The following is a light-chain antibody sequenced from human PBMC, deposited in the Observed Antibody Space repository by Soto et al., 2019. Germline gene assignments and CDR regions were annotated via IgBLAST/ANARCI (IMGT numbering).Light chain of an antibody. Sequence: DIQMTQSPSSLSASVGDRVNITCRASQGINNYLAWYQQKPGRVPKFLICAASTLQSGVPSRFSGSGSGTEFTLTISSLQPEDVATYYCQKYNSAPLTFGQGTKVDIK. V-gene: IGKV1-27*01. CDR2: AAS. CDR1: QGINNY. CDR3: QKYNSAPLT. J-gene: IGKJ1*01.